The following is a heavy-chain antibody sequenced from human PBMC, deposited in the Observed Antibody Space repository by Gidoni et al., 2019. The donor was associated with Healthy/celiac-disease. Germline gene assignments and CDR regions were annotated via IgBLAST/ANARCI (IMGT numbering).Heavy chain of an antibody. Sequence: EVQLVQSGAEVKKPGESLKISCKGSGYSFTRYWIGWVRQMPGKGLEWRGIIYPGDSDTRYSPSFQGQVTISADKSIRTAYLQWSSLKASDTAMYYCARHWVGRRVVPAATWSYWGQGTLVTVSS. D-gene: IGHD2-2*01. V-gene: IGHV5-51*01. J-gene: IGHJ4*02. CDR2: IYPGDSDT. CDR1: GYSFTRYW. CDR3: ARHWVGRRVVPAATWSY.